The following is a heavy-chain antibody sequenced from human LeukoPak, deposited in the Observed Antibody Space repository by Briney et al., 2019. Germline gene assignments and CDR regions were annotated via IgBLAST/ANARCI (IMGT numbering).Heavy chain of an antibody. CDR3: ARDAGGYYFDY. Sequence: GGSLSLSRAASGFTFSSYEMNWVRQAPGQGLEWLSYIDTSGTTINYADSVKGRFTISRDNAKNSLYLQINSLRAEDTAVYYCARDAGGYYFDYWGQGSLVTVSS. CDR2: IDTSGTTI. CDR1: GFTFSSYE. V-gene: IGHV3-48*03. J-gene: IGHJ4*02. D-gene: IGHD1-26*01.